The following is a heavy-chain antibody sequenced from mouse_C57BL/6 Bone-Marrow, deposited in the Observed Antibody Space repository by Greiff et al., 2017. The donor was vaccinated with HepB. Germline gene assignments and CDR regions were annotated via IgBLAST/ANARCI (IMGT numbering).Heavy chain of an antibody. CDR2: IWWDDDK. D-gene: IGHD2-3*01. CDR1: GFSLSTFGMG. V-gene: IGHV8-8*01. J-gene: IGHJ3*01. CDR3: ARRAIYDGYYEGWFAY. Sequence: QVTLKVSGPGILQPSQTLSLTCSFSGFSLSTFGMGVGWIRQPSGQGLVWLAHIWWDDDKYYNPALKSRLTISKDTSKNQVFLKIANVDTAYTATYYCARRAIYDGYYEGWFAYWGQVTLVTVSA.